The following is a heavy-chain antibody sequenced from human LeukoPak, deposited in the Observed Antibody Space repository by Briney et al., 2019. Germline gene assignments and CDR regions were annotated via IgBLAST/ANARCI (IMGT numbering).Heavy chain of an antibody. CDR3: AAGNSGYGGWYFDY. D-gene: IGHD5-12*01. CDR1: GGTFSSYA. Sequence: SVKVSCKACGGTFSSYAISWVRQAPGQGLEWMGGIIPIFGTANYAQKFQGRVTITTDESTSTAYMELSSLRSEDTAVYYCAAGNSGYGGWYFDYRGQGTLVTVSS. CDR2: IIPIFGTA. J-gene: IGHJ4*02. V-gene: IGHV1-69*05.